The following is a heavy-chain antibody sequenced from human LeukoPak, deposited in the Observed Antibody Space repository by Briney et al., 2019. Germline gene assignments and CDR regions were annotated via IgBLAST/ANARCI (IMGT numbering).Heavy chain of an antibody. CDR1: GFTFSDYY. J-gene: IGHJ4*02. V-gene: IGHV3-7*01. Sequence: GGSLRLSCAASGFTFSDYYMSWVRQAPGKGLEWVANIKQDGSEKYYVDSVKGRFTISRDNAKNSLYLQMNSLRAEDTAVYYCARDSVGATDYWGQGTLVTVSS. CDR2: IKQDGSEK. CDR3: ARDSVGATDY. D-gene: IGHD1-26*01.